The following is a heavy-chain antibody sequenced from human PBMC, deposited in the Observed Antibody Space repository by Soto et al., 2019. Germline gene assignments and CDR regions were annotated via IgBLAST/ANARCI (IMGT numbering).Heavy chain of an antibody. V-gene: IGHV4-30-4*01. CDR3: ARDSIAAAGISLDY. CDR1: GGSISSGDYY. J-gene: IGHJ4*02. D-gene: IGHD6-13*01. CDR2: IYYSGST. Sequence: SSETLSLTCTVSGGSISSGDYYWSWIRQPPGKGLEWIGYIYYSGSTYCNPSLKSRVTISVDTSKNQFSLKLSSVTAADTAVYYCARDSIAAAGISLDYWGQGTLVTVSS.